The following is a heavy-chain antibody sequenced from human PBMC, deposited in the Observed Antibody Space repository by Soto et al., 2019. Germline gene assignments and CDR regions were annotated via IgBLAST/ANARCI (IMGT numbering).Heavy chain of an antibody. Sequence: QERLVQSGAEVRKPGSSVKVSCKVTGGTSTRYAINWGRQAPGLGLEWMGGIVPMFGTSKYAQKFQGRVTITADTSTKIAYMELRSLRSEDTAVYYCNRGSEYDFWSGYLWGQGTLVSVSS. CDR2: IVPMFGTS. D-gene: IGHD3-3*01. CDR1: GGTSTRYA. V-gene: IGHV1-69*06. CDR3: NRGSEYDFWSGYL. J-gene: IGHJ4*02.